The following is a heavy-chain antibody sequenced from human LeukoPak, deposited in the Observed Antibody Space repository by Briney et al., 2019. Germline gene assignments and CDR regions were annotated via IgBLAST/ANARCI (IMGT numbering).Heavy chain of an antibody. CDR3: AKDRIGVAGTGGAFDF. D-gene: IGHD6-19*01. CDR2: ISGSGGST. V-gene: IGHV3-23*01. Sequence: GGSLTLSCAASGFTLSSYGMSWVRQPPGKGLEWVSAISGSGGSTYYAGFVKGRSTISRDNSKQPLYLQMNSLRAEDTAVYYCAKDRIGVAGTGGAFDFWGQGTLVTVSS. CDR1: GFTLSSYG. J-gene: IGHJ4*02.